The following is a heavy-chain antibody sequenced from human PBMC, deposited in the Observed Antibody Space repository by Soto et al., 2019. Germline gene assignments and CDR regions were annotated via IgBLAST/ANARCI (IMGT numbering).Heavy chain of an antibody. D-gene: IGHD3-10*01. J-gene: IGHJ4*02. Sequence: SETLSLTCTVSGGSISSSSYYWGWIRQPPGKGLEWIGSIYYSGSTYYNPSLKSRVTISVDTSKNQFSLKLSSVTAADTAVYYCARQGLLWFGESNSWDSDYWGQGALVTVSS. CDR1: GGSISSSSYY. CDR3: ARQGLLWFGESNSWDSDY. CDR2: IYYSGST. V-gene: IGHV4-39*01.